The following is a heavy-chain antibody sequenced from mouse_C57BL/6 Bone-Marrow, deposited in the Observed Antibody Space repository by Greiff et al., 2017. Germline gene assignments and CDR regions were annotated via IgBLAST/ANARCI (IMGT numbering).Heavy chain of an antibody. V-gene: IGHV1-82*01. Sequence: QVQLQQSGPELVKPGASVKISCKASGYAFSSYWMNWVKQRPGKGLEWIGRIYPGDGDTNYNGKFKGKATLTADKSSSTAYMQLSSLTSEDSAVYFCARSGGYYYGSSYGYFDVWGTGTTVTVSS. CDR1: GYAFSSYW. CDR2: IYPGDGDT. D-gene: IGHD1-1*01. CDR3: ARSGGYYYGSSYGYFDV. J-gene: IGHJ1*03.